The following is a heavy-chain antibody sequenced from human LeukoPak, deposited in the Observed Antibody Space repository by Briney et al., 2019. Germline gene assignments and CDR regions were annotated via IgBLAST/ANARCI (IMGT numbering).Heavy chain of an antibody. Sequence: SQTLSLTCTVSGVSISCGDYYWSWIRQPPGKGLKWIGYIFYSGNTYYNPSLKSRVPISVDTSKNRFSLKLSSVTAADTAVYYCARGSGDSSGYYQDIEYFQHWGQGTLVTVSS. CDR3: ARGSGDSSGYYQDIEYFQH. CDR1: GVSISCGDYY. V-gene: IGHV4-30-4*01. J-gene: IGHJ1*01. D-gene: IGHD3-22*01. CDR2: IFYSGNT.